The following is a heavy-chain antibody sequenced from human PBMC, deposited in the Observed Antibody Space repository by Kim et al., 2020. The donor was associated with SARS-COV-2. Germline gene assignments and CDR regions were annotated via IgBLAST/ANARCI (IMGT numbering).Heavy chain of an antibody. CDR3: ARGYSSSWYWAFDI. Sequence: YPGSVKGRFTISRENAKNSLYLQMNGLSAGDTAVYYCARGYSSSWYWAFDIWGQGTMVTVSS. D-gene: IGHD6-13*01. J-gene: IGHJ3*02. V-gene: IGHV3-13*01.